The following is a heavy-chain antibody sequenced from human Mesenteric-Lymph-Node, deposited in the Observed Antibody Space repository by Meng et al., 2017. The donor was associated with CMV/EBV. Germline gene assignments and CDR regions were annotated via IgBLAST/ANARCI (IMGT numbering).Heavy chain of an antibody. CDR3: ARIGGNSEDY. D-gene: IGHD4-23*01. Sequence: LSCAGSGFNFSSYWMSWVRQAPGKGLEWVANIKKDGSEKYYVDSVKGRFTISRDNAKNSLYLQMNSLRAEDTAVYYCARIGGNSEDYWGQGTLVTVSS. V-gene: IGHV3-7*01. CDR1: GFNFSSYW. J-gene: IGHJ4*02. CDR2: IKKDGSEK.